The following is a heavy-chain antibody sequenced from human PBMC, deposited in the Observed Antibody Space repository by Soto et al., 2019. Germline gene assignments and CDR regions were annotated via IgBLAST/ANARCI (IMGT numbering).Heavy chain of an antibody. CDR3: ARSHGRSTNLEIYYYYYYGMDV. CDR1: GGTFSSYA. J-gene: IGHJ6*02. CDR2: IIPIPGTA. D-gene: IGHD2-2*01. Sequence: QVQLVQSGAEVKKPGSSVKVSCKASGGTFSSYAISWVRQAPGQGLEWMGGIIPIPGTANYAQKFQGRVTITADESTSTAYLELSRLGYEDTAVYYSARSHGRSTNLEIYYYYYYGMDVWGQGTTVTVSS. V-gene: IGHV1-69*01.